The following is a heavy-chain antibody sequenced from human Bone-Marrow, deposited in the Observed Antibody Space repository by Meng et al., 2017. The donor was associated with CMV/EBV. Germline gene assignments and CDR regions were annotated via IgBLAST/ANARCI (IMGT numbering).Heavy chain of an antibody. CDR2: INPSGGST. D-gene: IGHD1-26*01. CDR3: ARGHFVMRRMWELRDWFAP. V-gene: IGHV1-46*01. J-gene: IGHJ5*02. Sequence: ASVKVSCKASGYTFTSYDINWVRQAPGQGLEWMGIINPSGGSTSYAQKFQGRVTMTRDTSTSTVYMELSSLRSEDTAVYYCARGHFVMRRMWELRDWFAPWGPGTPVTGSS. CDR1: GYTFTSYD.